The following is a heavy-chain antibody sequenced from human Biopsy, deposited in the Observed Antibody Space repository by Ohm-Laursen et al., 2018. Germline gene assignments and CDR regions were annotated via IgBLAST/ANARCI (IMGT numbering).Heavy chain of an antibody. CDR2: MIPSSGKT. V-gene: IGHV1-8*01. Sequence: GASVKVSCKASGYSFSTYDVNWVRQARGQGLEWMGWMIPSSGKTGYVQRFQGRVTLTMNTSISTAYMELSGLRSEDTAVYFCARGYSRRVSIFEASIYWFDTWGQGTLVTVSS. J-gene: IGHJ5*02. CDR3: ARGYSRRVSIFEASIYWFDT. D-gene: IGHD6-6*01. CDR1: GYSFSTYD.